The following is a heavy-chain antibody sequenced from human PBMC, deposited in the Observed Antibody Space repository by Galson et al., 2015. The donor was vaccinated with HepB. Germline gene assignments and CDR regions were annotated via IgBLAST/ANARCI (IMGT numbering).Heavy chain of an antibody. V-gene: IGHV3-48*01. CDR2: ISSGGTR. Sequence: SLRLSCAPSGLTFVSYSMNWVRQAPGKGPEWVAYISSGGTRYYADSVKGRFIISRDNARNSLFLHMNRLRAEDTAVYYCARNPASYDYFSMDVWGQGTTAIVSS. CDR1: GLTFVSYS. CDR3: ARNPASYDYFSMDV. J-gene: IGHJ6*02.